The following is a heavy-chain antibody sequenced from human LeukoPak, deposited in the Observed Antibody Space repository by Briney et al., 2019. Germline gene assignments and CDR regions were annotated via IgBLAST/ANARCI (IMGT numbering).Heavy chain of an antibody. J-gene: IGHJ4*02. CDR3: AKDHGLAGAFDY. Sequence: GGSLRLSCAAFGFTFSSNAMHWVRQAPGKGLEWVAFIQYDGHNKYYADSVKGRFTISRDNSKNTLYLQMNSLRAEDTAAYYCAKDHGLAGAFDYWGQGTLVTVSS. V-gene: IGHV3-30*02. CDR1: GFTFSSNA. CDR2: IQYDGHNK. D-gene: IGHD3/OR15-3a*01.